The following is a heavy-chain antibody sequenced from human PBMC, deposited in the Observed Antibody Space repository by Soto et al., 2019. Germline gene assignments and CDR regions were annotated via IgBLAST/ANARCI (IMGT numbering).Heavy chain of an antibody. J-gene: IGHJ5*02. D-gene: IGHD3-3*02. CDR1: GDSIISSDFY. V-gene: IGHV4-39*01. CDR2: IFYLGSS. Sequence: KTSETLSLTCTVSGDSIISSDFYWGWFRQPPGKGLEWIGSIFYLGSSYYNPSLKSRVTMSVDTSKNQFSLRLRSVTAADTAWYFCARHSLALRKNNWFDPWGQGIMVTVSS. CDR3: ARHSLALRKNNWFDP.